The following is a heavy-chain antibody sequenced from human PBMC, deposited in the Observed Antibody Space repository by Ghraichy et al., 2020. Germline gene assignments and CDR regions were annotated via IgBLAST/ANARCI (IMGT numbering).Heavy chain of an antibody. V-gene: IGHV3-48*02. CDR1: GFTFSSYS. Sequence: LSLTCAASGFTFSSYSMNWVRQAPGKGLEWVSYISSSSSSIYYADSVRGRFTISRDNAKNSLYLQMNSLRDEDTAVYYCASYYNTIADYWGQGTLVTVSS. CDR2: ISSSSSSI. J-gene: IGHJ4*02. CDR3: ASYYNTIADY. D-gene: IGHD3-22*01.